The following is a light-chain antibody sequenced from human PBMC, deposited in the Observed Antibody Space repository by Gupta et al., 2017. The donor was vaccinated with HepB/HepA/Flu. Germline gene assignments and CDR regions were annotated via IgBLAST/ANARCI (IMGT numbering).Light chain of an antibody. CDR2: TVS. CDR3: QKYDSART. V-gene: IGKV1-27*01. CDR1: QDIGKS. Sequence: IQMTQSPSSLSASVGDRVTITCRASQDIGKSLAWYQQKPGKIPRLLIYTVSTLQSGVPSRFSGSGSGTDFTLTISSLQPEDFATYYCQKYDSARTFGQGTNVEIK. J-gene: IGKJ1*01.